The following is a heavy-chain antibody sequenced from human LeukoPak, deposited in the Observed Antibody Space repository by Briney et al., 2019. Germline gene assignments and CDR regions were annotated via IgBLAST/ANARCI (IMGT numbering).Heavy chain of an antibody. V-gene: IGHV3-23*01. J-gene: IGHJ4*02. Sequence: GGSLRLSCAASGFTFSSYAMSWVRQAPGKGLEWVSAISGSGGSTYYADSVKGRFTISRDNSKNTLYLQMNSLRAEDTAVYYCAPAHYYDSSGYYSVFDYWGQGTLVTVSS. CDR3: APAHYYDSSGYYSVFDY. D-gene: IGHD3-22*01. CDR1: GFTFSSYA. CDR2: ISGSGGST.